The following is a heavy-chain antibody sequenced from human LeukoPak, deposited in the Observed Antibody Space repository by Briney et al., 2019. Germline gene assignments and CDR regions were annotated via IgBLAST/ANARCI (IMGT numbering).Heavy chain of an antibody. D-gene: IGHD3-22*01. CDR1: GCSMSSGGYY. CDR3: ARLGMAASYFYDSSGDKFDY. J-gene: IGHJ4*02. Sequence: PSETLSVTCSVSGCSMSSGGYYWSWIRQHPGKGLEWMGHIYYSGTVYYNPSLRSRVSISVDTSKNQFSLRLSSVTVADTAVYYCARLGMAASYFYDSSGDKFDYWGQGTLVTVSS. V-gene: IGHV4-31*03. CDR2: IYYSGTV.